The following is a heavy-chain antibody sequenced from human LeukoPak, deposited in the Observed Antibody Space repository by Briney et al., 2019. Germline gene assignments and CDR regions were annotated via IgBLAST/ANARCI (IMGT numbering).Heavy chain of an antibody. V-gene: IGHV1-2*02. Sequence: GASVKVSCKASGYTFTGYYMHWVRQAPGQGLEWMGWINPNSGGTNYAQKFQGRATMTRDTSISTAYMELRRLRSDDTAVYYCARENWNDVHYYYYYMDVWGKGTTVTVSS. D-gene: IGHD1-1*01. CDR1: GYTFTGYY. J-gene: IGHJ6*03. CDR2: INPNSGGT. CDR3: ARENWNDVHYYYYYMDV.